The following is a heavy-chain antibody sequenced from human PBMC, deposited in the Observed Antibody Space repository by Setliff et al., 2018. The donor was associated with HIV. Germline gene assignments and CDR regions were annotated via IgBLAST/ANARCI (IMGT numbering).Heavy chain of an antibody. CDR2: IWTSGST. V-gene: IGHV4-61*02. D-gene: IGHD5-18*01. Sequence: SETLSLTCTVSGGSISSDSYYWSWIRQPAGKGLEWIGRIWTSGSTNDNPSLKSRVTISVDTSKNQFSLKLSSVTAADTAVYYCARGTGSYGSDYWGQGTLVTVSS. J-gene: IGHJ4*02. CDR1: GGSISSDSYY. CDR3: ARGTGSYGSDY.